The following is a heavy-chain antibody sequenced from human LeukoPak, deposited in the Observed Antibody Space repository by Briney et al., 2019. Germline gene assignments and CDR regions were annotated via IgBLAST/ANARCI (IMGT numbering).Heavy chain of an antibody. J-gene: IGHJ4*02. V-gene: IGHV4-39*07. Sequence: SETLSLTCTVSGASISSDNYYWGWIRQPPGKGLEWIGSIYQSGNTYYNPSLKSRVTISVDTSKNQFSLKVRSVTAADTAVYYCARDWGMVRGVPPFDYWGQGTLVTVSS. D-gene: IGHD3-10*01. CDR1: GASISSDNYY. CDR2: IYQSGNT. CDR3: ARDWGMVRGVPPFDY.